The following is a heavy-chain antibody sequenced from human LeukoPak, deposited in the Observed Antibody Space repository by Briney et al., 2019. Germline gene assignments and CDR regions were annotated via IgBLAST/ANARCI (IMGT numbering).Heavy chain of an antibody. V-gene: IGHV1-18*01. CDR1: GYTFTSYG. CDR2: ISAYNGNT. D-gene: IGHD6-13*01. J-gene: IGHJ4*02. CDR3: ARDPEEQPFDY. Sequence: ASVKVSCMASGYTFTSYGISWVRQAPGQGLEWMGWISAYNGNTNYAQKLQGRVTMTTDTSTSTAYMELRSLRSDDTAMYYCARDPEEQPFDYWGQGTLVTVSS.